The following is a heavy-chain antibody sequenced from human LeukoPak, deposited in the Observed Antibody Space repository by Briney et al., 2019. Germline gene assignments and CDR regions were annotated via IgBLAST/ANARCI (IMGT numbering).Heavy chain of an antibody. V-gene: IGHV1-18*01. J-gene: IGHJ6*02. CDR3: ARDIVVVPAGHGMDV. D-gene: IGHD2-2*01. Sequence: ASVKVSCKASGYTFTSHHISWVRQAPGQGLEWMGWISAYNGNTNYAQKLQGRVTMTTDTSTSTAYMELRSLRSDDTAVYYCARDIVVVPAGHGMDVWGQGTTVIVSS. CDR2: ISAYNGNT. CDR1: GYTFTSHH.